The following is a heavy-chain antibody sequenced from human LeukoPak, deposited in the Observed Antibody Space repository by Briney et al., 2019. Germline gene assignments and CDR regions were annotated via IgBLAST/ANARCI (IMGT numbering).Heavy chain of an antibody. D-gene: IGHD2-15*01. CDR3: ARDSYGCSGGSCYFTYYYYYGMDV. V-gene: IGHV3-30-3*01. CDR1: GFTFSSYA. CDR2: ISYDGSNK. J-gene: IGHJ6*02. Sequence: TGGSLRLSCAASGFTFSSYAMHWVRQAPGKGLEWVAVISYDGSNKYYADSVKGRFTISRDNSKNTLYLQMNSLRAEDTAVYYCARDSYGCSGGSCYFTYYYYYGMDVWGQGTTVTVSS.